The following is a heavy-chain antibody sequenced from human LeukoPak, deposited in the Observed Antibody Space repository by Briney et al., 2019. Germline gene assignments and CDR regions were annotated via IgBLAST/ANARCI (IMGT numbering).Heavy chain of an antibody. Sequence: PGGSLRLSCAASGFTFNIYGMHWVRQAPGKGLEWVALISYDGSNEYYADSVRGRFTISRDNSKFTLYMQMNSLRAEDTAVYYCARVRAGYCTSTSCYTGMDVWGQGTTVTVSS. D-gene: IGHD2-2*01. V-gene: IGHV3-30*19. CDR2: ISYDGSNE. J-gene: IGHJ6*02. CDR1: GFTFNIYG. CDR3: ARVRAGYCTSTSCYTGMDV.